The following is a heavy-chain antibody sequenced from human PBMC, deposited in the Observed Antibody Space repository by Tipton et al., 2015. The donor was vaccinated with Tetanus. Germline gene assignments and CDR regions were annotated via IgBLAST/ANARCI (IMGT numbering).Heavy chain of an antibody. D-gene: IGHD1-26*01. CDR2: IKSKTDGGTT. Sequence: SLRLSCAASGFTFSNAWMSWVRQAPGKGLEWVGRIKSKTDGGTTDYAAPVKGRFTVSRDDSKNTLYLQMNSLKTEDTAVYYCTTEIGGPDLGSHAFPADYFDYWGQGTLVTVSS. J-gene: IGHJ4*02. CDR3: TTEIGGPDLGSHAFPADYFDY. V-gene: IGHV3-15*01. CDR1: GFTFSNAW.